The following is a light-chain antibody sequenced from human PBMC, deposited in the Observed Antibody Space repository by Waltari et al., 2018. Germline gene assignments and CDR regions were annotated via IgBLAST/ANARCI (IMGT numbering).Light chain of an antibody. CDR1: QSVSRA. J-gene: IGKJ1*01. CDR3: QHYVRLPAT. Sequence: DIVFTQSPGTLSLSPGERATLSCRASQSVSRALAWYQQKPGQAPRLLISGASNRATGIPDRFSGSGSGTDFSLTISSLEPEDFAVYYCQHYVRLPATFGQGTKVEIK. V-gene: IGKV3-20*01. CDR2: GAS.